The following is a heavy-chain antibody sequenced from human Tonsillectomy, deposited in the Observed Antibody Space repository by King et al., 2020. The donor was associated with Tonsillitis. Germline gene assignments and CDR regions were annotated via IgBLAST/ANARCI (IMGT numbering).Heavy chain of an antibody. CDR2: IYNGGST. Sequence: DVQLVESGGGLVQPGGSLRLSCAASGFTVSNNYMSWVRQAPGKGLEWVSVIYNGGSTYYADSVKGRFTISRHNSKNTLYLQMNSLRAEDTAVYYCASGAAYSYYVMDVWGQGTTVTVSS. V-gene: IGHV3-53*04. CDR3: ASGAAYSYYVMDV. CDR1: GFTVSNNY. D-gene: IGHD1-26*01. J-gene: IGHJ6*02.